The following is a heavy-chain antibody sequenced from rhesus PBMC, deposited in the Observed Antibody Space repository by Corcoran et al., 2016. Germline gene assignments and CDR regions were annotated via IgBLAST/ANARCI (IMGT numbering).Heavy chain of an antibody. CDR3: AREYCSGGVCYGAYFEV. J-gene: IGHJ1*01. V-gene: IGHV4S18*01. Sequence: QVQLQESGPGLMKPSETLSLTCAVSGGSISDSYRWRWIRQTPGKGLEWMGYIYGSSMSTNYNPSLKSRVTISKDTSKNQFSLKLSSVTAADTAVYDCAREYCSGGVCYGAYFEVWGQGALVTVSA. CDR1: GGSISDSYR. CDR2: IYGSSMST. D-gene: IGHD2-8*01.